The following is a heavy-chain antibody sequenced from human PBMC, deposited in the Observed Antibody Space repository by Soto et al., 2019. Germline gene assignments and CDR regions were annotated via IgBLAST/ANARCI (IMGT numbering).Heavy chain of an antibody. Sequence: EVQLLESGGGFVQSGGSLRLSCAASKFTFSSYGMSWVRQAPGKGLEWVSGISATGKTTYYADSLRGRFTISRDNFANMVYLQMNNLGVDDTAIYFCAKEGRLGKRCFDFCGQGALVTVSS. CDR1: KFTFSSYG. D-gene: IGHD1-1*01. J-gene: IGHJ4*02. V-gene: IGHV3-23*01. CDR3: AKEGRLGKRCFDF. CDR2: ISATGKTT.